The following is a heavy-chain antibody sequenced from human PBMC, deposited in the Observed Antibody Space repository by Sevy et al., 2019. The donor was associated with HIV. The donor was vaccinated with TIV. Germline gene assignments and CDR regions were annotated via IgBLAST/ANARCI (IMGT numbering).Heavy chain of an antibody. CDR1: GGSTSSYY. Sequence: SETLSLTCTVSGGSTSSYYWTWIRQPPGKGLEWIGYIYYSGATTYNPSLKSRVTISIDTSKNQFSLKLSSVTAADTAVYYCARGIASSRTMAGNYSGQGTLVTVSS. CDR2: IYYSGAT. CDR3: ARGIASSRTMAGNY. J-gene: IGHJ4*02. D-gene: IGHD6-19*01. V-gene: IGHV4-59*01.